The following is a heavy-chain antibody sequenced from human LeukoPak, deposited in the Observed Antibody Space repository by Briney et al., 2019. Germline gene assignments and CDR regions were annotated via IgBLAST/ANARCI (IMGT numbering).Heavy chain of an antibody. CDR1: GGSISSYY. D-gene: IGHD3-22*01. CDR2: IYYSGST. CDR3: AREGYYDNSGYGAFDI. Sequence: SETLSLTCTVSGGSISSYYWSWIRQPPGKGLEWIGYIYYSGSTNYNPSLKSRVTISVDTSKNRFSLKLSSVTAADTAVYYCAREGYYDNSGYGAFDIWGQGTMVTVSS. J-gene: IGHJ3*02. V-gene: IGHV4-59*01.